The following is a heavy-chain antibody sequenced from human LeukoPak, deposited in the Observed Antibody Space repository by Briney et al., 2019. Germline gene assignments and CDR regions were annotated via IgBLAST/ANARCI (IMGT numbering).Heavy chain of an antibody. CDR1: GFTFSSYA. CDR2: LSASGGLT. CDR3: ARVQGGGFRTADS. J-gene: IGHJ4*02. Sequence: GGSLRLSCAASGFTFSSYAMSWVRQAPGKGLEWVSGLSASGGLTYYADSVKGRFTISRDNSKNTLFLQMNSLRGEDTAMYYCARVQGGGFRTADSWGQGTLVTVSS. D-gene: IGHD1-14*01. V-gene: IGHV3-23*01.